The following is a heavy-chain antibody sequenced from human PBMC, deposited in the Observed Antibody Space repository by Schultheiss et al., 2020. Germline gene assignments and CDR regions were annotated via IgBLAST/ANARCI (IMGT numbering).Heavy chain of an antibody. CDR2: IWYDGSNK. D-gene: IGHD6-13*01. CDR3: ARPSKRVAAAGIMAFDV. CDR1: GFTFSSYG. J-gene: IGHJ3*01. Sequence: GESLKISCAASGFTFSSYGMHWVRQAPGKGLEWVAVIWYDGSNKYYADSVKGRFTISRDNSKNTLYLQMNSLRAEDTAVYYCARPSKRVAAAGIMAFDVWGQGTMVTVSS. V-gene: IGHV3-33*01.